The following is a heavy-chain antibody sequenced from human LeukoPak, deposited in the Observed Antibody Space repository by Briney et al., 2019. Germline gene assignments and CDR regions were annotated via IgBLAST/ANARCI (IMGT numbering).Heavy chain of an antibody. V-gene: IGHV1-2*02. Sequence: PRASVKVSCKVSGYTLTELSMHWVRQAPGQGLEWMGWINPNSGGTNYAQKFQGRVTMTRDTSISTAYMELSRLRSDDTAVYYCARDPGHFSQYYYYYYMDVWGKGTTVTVSS. CDR1: GYTLTELS. CDR2: INPNSGGT. CDR3: ARDPGHFSQYYYYYYMDV. J-gene: IGHJ6*03.